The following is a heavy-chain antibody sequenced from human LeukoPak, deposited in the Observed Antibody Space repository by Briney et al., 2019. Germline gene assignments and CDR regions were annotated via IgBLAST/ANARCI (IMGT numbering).Heavy chain of an antibody. J-gene: IGHJ6*02. V-gene: IGHV1-69*01. D-gene: IGHD3/OR15-3a*01. CDR2: IIPIFGTA. Sequence: AASVNVSCKASGCTFSKYWISWVRQAPGHGLEWMGGIIPIFGTADYAQKFQGRVTITADESTSTAYMELSSLRSEDTAVYYCARARALRPFRLGPYDYSGMDVWGQGTTVTVSS. CDR3: ARARALRPFRLGPYDYSGMDV. CDR1: GCTFSKYW.